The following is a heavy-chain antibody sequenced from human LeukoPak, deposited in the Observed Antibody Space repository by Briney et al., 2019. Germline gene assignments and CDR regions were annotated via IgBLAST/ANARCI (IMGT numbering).Heavy chain of an antibody. J-gene: IGHJ3*02. CDR1: GGTFSSYA. CDR2: IIPIFGTA. Sequence: ASVKVSCKASGGTFSSYAISWVRQAPGQGLEWMGGIIPIFGTANYAQKLQGRVTITTDESTSTAYMELSSLRSEDTAVYYCAREAHCTNGVCYTAAFDIWAKGQWSPSLQ. CDR3: AREAHCTNGVCYTAAFDI. D-gene: IGHD2-8*01. V-gene: IGHV1-69*05.